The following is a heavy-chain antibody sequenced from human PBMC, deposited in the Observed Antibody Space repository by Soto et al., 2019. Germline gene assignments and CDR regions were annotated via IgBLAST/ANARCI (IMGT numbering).Heavy chain of an antibody. CDR2: INPNSGGT. V-gene: IGHV1-2*04. D-gene: IGHD3-16*01. J-gene: IGHJ3*02. Sequence: QVQLVQSGAEVKKPGASVKVSCKASGYTFNGYYMHWVRQAPGQGLEWMGWINPNSGGTNYAQNFQGWVNMTRDTSITTAYMELSRLTSDDTAVYYCARGAELSTGGYAFHIWGQGTMVTVSS. CDR1: GYTFNGYY. CDR3: ARGAELSTGGYAFHI.